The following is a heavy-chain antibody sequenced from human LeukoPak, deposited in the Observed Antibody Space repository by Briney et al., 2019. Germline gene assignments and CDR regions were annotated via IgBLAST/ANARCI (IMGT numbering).Heavy chain of an antibody. V-gene: IGHV1-8*01. J-gene: IGHJ4*02. CDR3: ARTNIVATIYHY. Sequence: GASVKVSCKASGYTYTSYDINWVRQATGQGLEWMGWMNPNSGNTGYAQKFQGRVTMTRNTSISTAYMELSSLRSEDTAVYYCARTNIVATIYHYWGQGTLVTVSS. D-gene: IGHD5-12*01. CDR2: MNPNSGNT. CDR1: GYTYTSYD.